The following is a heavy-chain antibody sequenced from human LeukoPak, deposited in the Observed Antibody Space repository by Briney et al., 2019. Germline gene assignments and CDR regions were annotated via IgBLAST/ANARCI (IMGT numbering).Heavy chain of an antibody. V-gene: IGHV4-30-2*01. D-gene: IGHD1-26*01. J-gene: IGHJ3*02. CDR1: GVYIMVAAYC. CDR2: IYYSGRT. Sequence: SETLSLTCTVSGVYIMVAAYCCSWIRQPPGKGLEWIDYIYYSGRTYYNPSLKSRVTISLDRSKNQFSLKVSSVTAADTAVYFCARGYGGSSGAFAICVEGTLVTVSS. CDR3: ARGYGGSSGAFAI.